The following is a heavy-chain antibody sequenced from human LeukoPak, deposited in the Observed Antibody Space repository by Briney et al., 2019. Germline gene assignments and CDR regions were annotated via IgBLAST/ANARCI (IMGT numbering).Heavy chain of an antibody. CDR2: ISRSSDFI. D-gene: IGHD3-10*01. Sequence: PGGSLRLSCAASGFTFSTYAMNWVRQAPGKGLEWVSSISRSSDFIYYTDSVKGRFTISRDNAKNSLYLQMNSLRAEDTAVYYCARGSGSGSYYPRFDYWGQGTLVTVSS. V-gene: IGHV3-21*01. CDR1: GFTFSTYA. J-gene: IGHJ4*02. CDR3: ARGSGSGSYYPRFDY.